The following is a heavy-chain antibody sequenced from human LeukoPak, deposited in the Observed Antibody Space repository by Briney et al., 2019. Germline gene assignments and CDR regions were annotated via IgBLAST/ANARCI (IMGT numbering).Heavy chain of an antibody. D-gene: IGHD3-10*01. CDR3: ARDPPRYGSGPEAFDI. J-gene: IGHJ3*02. V-gene: IGHV3-66*01. CDR1: GFTVSSNY. Sequence: QTGGSLRLSCAASGFTVSSNYMSWVRQAPGKGLEWVSVIYSGGSTYYADSVKGRFTISRDNSKNTLYLQMNSLRAEDTAVYYCARDPPRYGSGPEAFDIWGQGTMVTVSS. CDR2: IYSGGST.